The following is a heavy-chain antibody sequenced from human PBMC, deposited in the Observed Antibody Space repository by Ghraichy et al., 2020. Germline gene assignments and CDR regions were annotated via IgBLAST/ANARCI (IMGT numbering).Heavy chain of an antibody. Sequence: GGSLRLSCAASGFTFSNYAMTWVRQAPGKGLEWVSGISSGGGTTYYADSVKGRIIISRDNSKNTLDLEMNSLRAEDTAVYYCAKGFGFSVGASDHWGQGTLVTVSS. V-gene: IGHV3-23*01. J-gene: IGHJ4*02. CDR2: ISSGGGTT. D-gene: IGHD1-26*01. CDR3: AKGFGFSVGASDH. CDR1: GFTFSNYA.